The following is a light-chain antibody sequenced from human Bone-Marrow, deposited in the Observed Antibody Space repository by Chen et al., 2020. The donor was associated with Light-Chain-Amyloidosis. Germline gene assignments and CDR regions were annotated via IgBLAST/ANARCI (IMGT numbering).Light chain of an antibody. CDR3: CSYAGDSTLL. J-gene: IGLJ2*01. CDR2: EVT. V-gene: IGLV2-23*02. CDR1: SSNVGGLNL. Sequence: QSVLTQPPSVSAAPGQKVTISCTGTSSNVGGLNLVSWYQQHPGKAPKLIFYEVTKRPSGVSNRFSAFKSGNTASLTISGLQTEDEADYYCCSYAGDSTLLFGGGTKLTVL.